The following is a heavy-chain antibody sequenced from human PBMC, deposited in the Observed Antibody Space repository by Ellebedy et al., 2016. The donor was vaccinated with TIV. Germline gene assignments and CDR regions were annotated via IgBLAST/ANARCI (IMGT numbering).Heavy chain of an antibody. CDR3: ARGADWLSQMGNWFDP. J-gene: IGHJ5*02. V-gene: IGHV4-34*01. Sequence: MPSETLSLTCAVYGRSFSGNYWSWIRKPPGKRLEWIGEINHSGSTKYNPSLKSRVTISVDKSKNQFSLKLSSVTAADTAVYYCARGADWLSQMGNWFDPWGQGTLVTVSS. CDR1: GRSFSGNY. CDR2: INHSGST. D-gene: IGHD3-9*01.